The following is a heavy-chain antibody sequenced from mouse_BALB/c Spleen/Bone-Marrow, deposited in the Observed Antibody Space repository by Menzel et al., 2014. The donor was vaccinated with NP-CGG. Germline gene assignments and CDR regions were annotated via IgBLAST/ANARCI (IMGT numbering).Heavy chain of an antibody. J-gene: IGHJ2*01. CDR3: ARLDSSGSNYFDC. CDR1: GFSFNTYA. Sequence: EVKLMESGGGLVKPGGSLKFACAASGFSFNTYAMSWVRQSPEKRLEWVATINSGGSYTYYPDTVTGRFTISRDNARNTLYLEMSSLRSEDAAMYYCARLDSSGSNYFDCWGQGTTLTVSS. CDR2: INSGGSYT. D-gene: IGHD3-2*01. V-gene: IGHV5-9-4*01.